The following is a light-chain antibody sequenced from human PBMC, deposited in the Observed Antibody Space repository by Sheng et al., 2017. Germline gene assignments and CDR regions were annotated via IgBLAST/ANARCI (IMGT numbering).Light chain of an antibody. Sequence: DIQLTQSPSFLSASVGDRVSITCRASQDIGNYLVWYQHKPGKAPNLLIYGASTLQSGVPSRFSGSGSGTEFTLTISSLQAEDFATYFCQQLNSYPAYTFGQGTKL. CDR2: GAS. J-gene: IGKJ2*01. CDR1: QDIGNY. V-gene: IGKV1-9*01. CDR3: QQLNSYPAYT.